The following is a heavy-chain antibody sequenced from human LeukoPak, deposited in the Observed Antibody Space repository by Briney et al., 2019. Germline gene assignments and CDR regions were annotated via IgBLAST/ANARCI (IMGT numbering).Heavy chain of an antibody. J-gene: IGHJ6*03. D-gene: IGHD2-2*01. Sequence: GASVKVSCKASGYTFTSYGITWVRQAPGQGLEWMGWISAYNGNTNYAQKFQGRVTMTTDTSTSTAYMELRRLRSDDTAVYYCASRYCSSSSCFKPGKGGYYYYMDVWGKGTTVTVSS. CDR2: ISAYNGNT. V-gene: IGHV1-18*01. CDR3: ASRYCSSSSCFKPGKGGYYYYMDV. CDR1: GYTFTSYG.